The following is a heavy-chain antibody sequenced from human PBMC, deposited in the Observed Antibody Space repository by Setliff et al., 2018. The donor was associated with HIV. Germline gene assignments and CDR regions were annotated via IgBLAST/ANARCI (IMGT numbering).Heavy chain of an antibody. V-gene: IGHV4-39*01. CDR1: GDSVSRSNYY. CDR2: IDYNEIT. D-gene: IGHD6-13*01. J-gene: IGHJ6*03. CDR3: ARAPGGAAAASYYYYYMDV. Sequence: SETLSLTCTVSGDSVSRSNYYWAWIRQPPGKGLEWIGSIDYNEITYYNPSLKSRVTLSVDTSKNQFSLKLSSVTAADTAVYYCARAPGGAAAASYYYYYMDVWGKGTTVTVSS.